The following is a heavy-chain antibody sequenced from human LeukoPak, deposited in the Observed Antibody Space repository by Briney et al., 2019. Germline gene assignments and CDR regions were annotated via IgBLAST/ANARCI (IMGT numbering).Heavy chain of an antibody. V-gene: IGHV3-74*01. J-gene: IGHJ4*02. CDR1: GFTFSTYW. D-gene: IGHD6-19*01. Sequence: PGGSLRLSCAASGFTFSTYWMHWVRQAPGKGLVWVSLINSGGDDTRYADSVKGRFIISRDNAKNTLYLQMNSLRAEDTAVYYCARRIGYSSGYSAVYYFDYWGQGTLVTVSS. CDR3: ARRIGYSSGYSAVYYFDY. CDR2: INSGGDDT.